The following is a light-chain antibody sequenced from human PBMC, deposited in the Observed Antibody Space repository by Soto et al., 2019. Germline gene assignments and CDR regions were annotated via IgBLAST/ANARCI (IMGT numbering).Light chain of an antibody. Sequence: DIQMTQSPSTLSASVGDRVTITCRASQSIGSWLAWFQQKAGKAPKLLIYYVSGLESGVPSRFSGSGSGTEFTLTISSLQPDDFATYYCQQYNTNPWMFGQGTKVEIK. CDR1: QSIGSW. CDR2: YVS. J-gene: IGKJ1*01. V-gene: IGKV1-5*03. CDR3: QQYNTNPWM.